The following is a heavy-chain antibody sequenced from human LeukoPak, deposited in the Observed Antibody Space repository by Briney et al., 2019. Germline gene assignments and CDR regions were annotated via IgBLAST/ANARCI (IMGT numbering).Heavy chain of an antibody. J-gene: IGHJ4*02. V-gene: IGHV3-48*03. CDR1: GFTFSSYE. Sequence: PGGSLRLSCAASGFTFSSYEMNWVRQAPGRGLEWVSYISSSGSSIYYVDSVKGRFIISRDNAKNSLYLQMNSLRAEDTAVYYCAREYYYGSGNDYWGQGTLVTVSS. CDR2: ISSSGSSI. D-gene: IGHD3-10*01. CDR3: AREYYYGSGNDY.